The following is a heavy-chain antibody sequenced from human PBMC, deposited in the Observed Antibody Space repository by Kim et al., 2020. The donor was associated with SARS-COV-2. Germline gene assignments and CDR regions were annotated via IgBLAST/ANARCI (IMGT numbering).Heavy chain of an antibody. CDR2: IVVGSGNT. J-gene: IGHJ6*02. V-gene: IGHV1-58*01. CDR1: GFTFTSSA. Sequence: SVKVSCKASGFTFTSSAVQWVRQARGQRLEWIGWIVVGSGNTNYAPKFQERVTITRDMSTSTAYMELSSLRSEDTAVYYCAGAKWLSPHASLPIMDVWGQGTTVTVSS. CDR3: AGAKWLSPHASLPIMDV. D-gene: IGHD3-22*01.